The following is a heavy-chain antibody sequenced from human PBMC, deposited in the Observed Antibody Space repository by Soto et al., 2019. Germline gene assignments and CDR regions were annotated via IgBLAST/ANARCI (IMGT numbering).Heavy chain of an antibody. V-gene: IGHV3-48*03. CDR1: GFTFSSYE. Sequence: EVQLVESGGGLVQPGGSLRLSCAASGFTFSSYEINWVRQAPGKGLEWVSYISSSGSTIYYADSVKGRFTISRDNAKSSLYLQMNSLRAEDTAVYYCARGGGDTAMVTLSSPAYYYGMDVWGQGTTVTVSS. D-gene: IGHD5-18*01. CDR3: ARGGGDTAMVTLSSPAYYYGMDV. CDR2: ISSSGSTI. J-gene: IGHJ6*02.